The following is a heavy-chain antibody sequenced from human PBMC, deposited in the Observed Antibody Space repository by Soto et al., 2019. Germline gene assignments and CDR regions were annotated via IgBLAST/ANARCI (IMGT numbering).Heavy chain of an antibody. CDR2: INHSGST. Sequence: QVQLQQWGAGLLKPSETLSLTCGVYGAPFSGYYWTWIRQPPGKGLEWIGEINHSGSTNYNPSLKSRVTISGDTSENQFSLRLSSVTAADTAVYYCAKGRGYYYDSSGPRPYFDCWGQGTLVTVSS. CDR3: AKGRGYYYDSSGPRPYFDC. CDR1: GAPFSGYY. J-gene: IGHJ4*02. D-gene: IGHD3-22*01. V-gene: IGHV4-34*01.